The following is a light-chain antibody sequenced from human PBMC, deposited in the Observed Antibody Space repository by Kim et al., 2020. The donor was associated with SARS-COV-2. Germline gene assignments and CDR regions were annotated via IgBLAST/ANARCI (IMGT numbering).Light chain of an antibody. CDR3: QQYYNIPYT. CDR2: WAS. CDR1: QSILYSSNNRNS. V-gene: IGKV4-1*01. J-gene: IGKJ2*01. Sequence: ATIDCKSSQSILYSSNNRNSVAWYQQKAGQPPKLLLYWASARESGVPDRFSGSGSGTDFTLTISSLQAEDVAVYYCQQYYNIPYTFGQGTKLEI.